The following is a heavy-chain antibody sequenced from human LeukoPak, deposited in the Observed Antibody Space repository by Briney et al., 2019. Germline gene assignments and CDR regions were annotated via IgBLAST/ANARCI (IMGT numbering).Heavy chain of an antibody. J-gene: IGHJ4*02. D-gene: IGHD3-22*01. CDR3: ARTYYYDSSGYEEFFFDY. V-gene: IGHV4-30-2*01. Sequence: PSETLSLTCAVSGGSISSGGYPWSWIRQPPGKGLEWIGYIYHSGSTYYNPSLKSRVTISVDRSKNQFSLKLSSVTAADTAVYYCARTYYYDSSGYEEFFFDYWGQGTLVTVSS. CDR1: GGSISSGGYP. CDR2: IYHSGST.